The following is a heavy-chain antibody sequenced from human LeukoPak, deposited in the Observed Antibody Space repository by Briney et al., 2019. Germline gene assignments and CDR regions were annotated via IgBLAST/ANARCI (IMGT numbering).Heavy chain of an antibody. J-gene: IGHJ4*02. CDR1: GGSISSGSYY. D-gene: IGHD3-9*01. V-gene: IGHV4-61*02. Sequence: SETLSLTCTVSGGSISSGSYYWSWIRQPAGKGLEWIGRIYTSGSTNYNPSLKSRVTISVDTSKNQFSLKLSSVTAADTAVYYCAREDYDILTGYRLFDYWGQGTLVTVSS. CDR2: IYTSGST. CDR3: AREDYDILTGYRLFDY.